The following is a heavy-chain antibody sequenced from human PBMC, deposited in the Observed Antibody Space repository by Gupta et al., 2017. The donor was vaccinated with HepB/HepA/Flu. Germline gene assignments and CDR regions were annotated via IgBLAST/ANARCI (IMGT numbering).Heavy chain of an antibody. D-gene: IGHD4-11*01. CDR1: GGTFSSYA. J-gene: IGHJ6*03. CDR3: ARAKGGDYSNWNYYYYMDV. Sequence: QVQLVQSGAEVKKPGSSVKVSCKASGGTFSSYAISWVRQAPGQGLEWMGGIIPIFGTANYAQKFQGRVTITADKSTSTAYMELSSLRSEDTAVYYCARAKGGDYSNWNYYYYMDVWGKGTTVTVSS. V-gene: IGHV1-69*06. CDR2: IIPIFGTA.